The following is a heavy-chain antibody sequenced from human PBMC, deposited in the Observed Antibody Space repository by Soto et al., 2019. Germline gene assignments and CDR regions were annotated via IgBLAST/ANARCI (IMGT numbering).Heavy chain of an antibody. V-gene: IGHV3-30*18. J-gene: IGHJ4*02. Sequence: QVQLVESGGVVVQPGRSLRLSCAASGFTFSSYGVHWVRQAPGEGLEWVASVSYDGSNKHYADSVKGRFTISRDNSRNTLDLQMNSLRAEDTAVYYCAKDTYYYDRSGYYTYDHWGQGTQVTVSS. CDR3: AKDTYYYDRSGYYTYDH. CDR2: VSYDGSNK. CDR1: GFTFSSYG. D-gene: IGHD3-22*01.